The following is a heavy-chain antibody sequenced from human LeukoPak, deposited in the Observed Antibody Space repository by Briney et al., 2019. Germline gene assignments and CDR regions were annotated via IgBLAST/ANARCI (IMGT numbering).Heavy chain of an antibody. CDR2: ISYDGSNK. CDR3: AKAGGGATKYYFDY. CDR1: GFTFSSYG. J-gene: IGHJ4*02. V-gene: IGHV3-30*18. D-gene: IGHD1-26*01. Sequence: PGGTLRLSCAASGFTFSSYGMSWVRQAPGKGLEWVAVISYDGSNKYYADSVKGRFTISRDNSKNTLYLQMNSLRAEDTAVYYCAKAGGGATKYYFDYWGQGTLVTVSS.